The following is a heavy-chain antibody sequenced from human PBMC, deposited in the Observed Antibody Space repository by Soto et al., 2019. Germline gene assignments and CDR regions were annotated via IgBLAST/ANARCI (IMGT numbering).Heavy chain of an antibody. V-gene: IGHV3-33*01. J-gene: IGHJ4*02. Sequence: GGSLRLSCAASGFTFSSYGMHWVRQAPGKGLEWVAVIWYDGSNKYYADSVKGRFTISRDNSKNTLYLQMNSLRAEDTAVYYCARDRPEMATPGDYWGQGTLVTVSS. CDR1: GFTFSSYG. CDR3: ARDRPEMATPGDY. D-gene: IGHD5-12*01. CDR2: IWYDGSNK.